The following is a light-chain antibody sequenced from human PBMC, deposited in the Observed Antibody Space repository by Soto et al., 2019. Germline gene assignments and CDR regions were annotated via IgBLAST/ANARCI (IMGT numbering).Light chain of an antibody. CDR3: AAWDDSLNGYV. V-gene: IGLV1-44*01. CDR2: SYN. Sequence: QSVLTQPPSASGTPGQRVTISCSGSSSNIGSNTVNWYQQLPGTAPKLLIYSYNQRPSGVPDRFSDSKSGTSASLAISGLQSEDEADYHCAAWDDSLNGYVFGTGTKLTVL. J-gene: IGLJ1*01. CDR1: SSNIGSNT.